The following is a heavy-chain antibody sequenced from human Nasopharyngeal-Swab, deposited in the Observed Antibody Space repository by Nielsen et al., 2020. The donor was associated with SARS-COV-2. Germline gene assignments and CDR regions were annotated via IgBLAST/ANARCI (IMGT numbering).Heavy chain of an antibody. V-gene: IGHV3-9*01. J-gene: IGHJ4*02. Sequence: GGSLRLSCPASGFTFDDYAMHWVRKAPGKGLERVSGISWNSGSIGYADSVKGPFTISTDYAKNSLYLQMNSLRAEDTALYYCAKLYDSSGYNDYWGQGTLVTVSS. CDR2: ISWNSGSI. CDR3: AKLYDSSGYNDY. D-gene: IGHD3-22*01. CDR1: GFTFDDYA.